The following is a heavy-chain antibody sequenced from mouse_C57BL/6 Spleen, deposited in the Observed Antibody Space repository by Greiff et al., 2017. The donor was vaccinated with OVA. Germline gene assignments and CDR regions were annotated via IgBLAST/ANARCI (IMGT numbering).Heavy chain of an antibody. D-gene: IGHD1-1*01. CDR2: IHPNSGST. Sequence: VQLQQPGAELVKPGASVKLSCKASGYTFTSYWMHWVKQRPGQGLEWIGMIHPNSGSTNYNEKFKSKATLTVDKSSSTAYMQLSSLTSEDSAVYYCARSHYGSSLYYYAMDYWGQGTSVTVSS. V-gene: IGHV1-64*01. J-gene: IGHJ4*01. CDR3: ARSHYGSSLYYYAMDY. CDR1: GYTFTSYW.